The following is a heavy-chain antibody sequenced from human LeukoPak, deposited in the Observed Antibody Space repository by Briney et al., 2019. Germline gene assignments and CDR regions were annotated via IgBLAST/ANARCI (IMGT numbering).Heavy chain of an antibody. V-gene: IGHV3-23*01. D-gene: IGHD4-11*01. J-gene: IGHJ6*02. Sequence: GGSLRLSCAASAFTFRSYWMSWVRQAPGKGLEWVSAISGSGGSTYYADSVKGRFTISRDNSKNTLYLQMNSLRAEDTAVYYCAKALTTAYYYYGMDVWGQGTTVTVSS. CDR1: AFTFRSYW. CDR3: AKALTTAYYYYGMDV. CDR2: ISGSGGST.